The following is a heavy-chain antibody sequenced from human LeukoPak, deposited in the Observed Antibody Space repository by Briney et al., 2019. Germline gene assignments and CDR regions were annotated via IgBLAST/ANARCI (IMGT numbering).Heavy chain of an antibody. CDR1: GGSISSYY. V-gene: IGHV4-4*07. D-gene: IGHD1-26*01. CDR3: ARGEKEDEWELLDY. J-gene: IGHJ4*02. Sequence: SETLSLTCTVSGGSISSYYWSWIRQPAGKGLEWIGRIYTSGSTNYNPSLKSRVTISVDTSKNQFSLKLSSVTAADTAVYYCARGEKEDEWELLDYWGQGTLVTVSS. CDR2: IYTSGST.